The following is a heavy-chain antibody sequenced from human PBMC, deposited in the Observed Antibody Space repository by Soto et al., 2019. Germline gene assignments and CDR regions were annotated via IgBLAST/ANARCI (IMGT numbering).Heavy chain of an antibody. CDR2: IYYSGST. D-gene: IGHD3-16*01. CDR1: GGSISSYY. J-gene: IGHJ4*02. CDR3: ARVWGRYFDY. V-gene: IGHV4-59*01. Sequence: QVQLQESGPGLVKPSETLSITCTVSGGSISSYYWSWIRQPPGKGLEWIGYIYYSGSTNYNPSLKSRVTITVDTSKNQFSLKLSSVTAADTDVYYCARVWGRYFDYWGQRTRVTVS.